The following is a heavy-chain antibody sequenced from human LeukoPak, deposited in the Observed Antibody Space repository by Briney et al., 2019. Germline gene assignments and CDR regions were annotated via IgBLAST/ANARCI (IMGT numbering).Heavy chain of an antibody. J-gene: IGHJ4*02. Sequence: PGGSLRLSCTASGFTFGDYTMSWFRQAPGKGLEWVSYISSSGSKIYYADSVKGRFTISRDNAKNSLDLQMNSLRVEDTAVYYCARVFGGAVADYWGQGILVTVSS. CDR1: GFTFGDYT. D-gene: IGHD6-19*01. CDR3: ARVFGGAVADY. V-gene: IGHV3-48*03. CDR2: ISSSGSKI.